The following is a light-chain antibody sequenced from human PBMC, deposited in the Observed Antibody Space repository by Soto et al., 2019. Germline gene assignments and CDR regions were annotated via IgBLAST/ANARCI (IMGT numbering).Light chain of an antibody. CDR3: QQSYSTPWT. V-gene: IGKV1-39*01. CDR2: AAS. J-gene: IGKJ1*01. Sequence: DLQMTQSPSSLSASVGDRVTITCRASQSIRNYLNWYHQKPGKAPKLLIYAASSLQSGVPSRFSGSGSGTDFTLTISSLQPEDSATYYCQQSYSTPWTFGQGTKVEIK. CDR1: QSIRNY.